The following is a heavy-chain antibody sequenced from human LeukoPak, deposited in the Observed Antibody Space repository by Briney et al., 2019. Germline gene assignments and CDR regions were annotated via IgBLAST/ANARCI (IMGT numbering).Heavy chain of an antibody. CDR3: AKGVDSSSWYSFDY. Sequence: GGSLRLSCAASGFTFSSSAMSWVRQVPGKGLEWVSGISASGGSTSYADSVRGRFTISRDNSKNTLYLQMNSLRAEDTAVYYCAKGVDSSSWYSFDYWGQGTLVTVSS. CDR1: GFTFSSSA. CDR2: ISASGGST. J-gene: IGHJ4*02. D-gene: IGHD6-13*01. V-gene: IGHV3-23*01.